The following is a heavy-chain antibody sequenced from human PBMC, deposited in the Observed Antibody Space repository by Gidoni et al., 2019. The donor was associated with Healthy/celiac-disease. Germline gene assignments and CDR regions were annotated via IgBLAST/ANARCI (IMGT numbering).Heavy chain of an antibody. CDR1: GYPFTGYY. CDR3: ARGSIVVVPAAMEAY. Sequence: QVQLVQSGAEVKKPGASVKVSCTASGYPFTGYYMHWVRQAPGQGLEWMGWINPNSGGTNYAQKFQGRVTMTRDTSISTAYMELSRLRSDDTAVYYCARGSIVVVPAAMEAYWGQGTLVTVSS. J-gene: IGHJ4*02. V-gene: IGHV1-2*02. CDR2: INPNSGGT. D-gene: IGHD2-2*01.